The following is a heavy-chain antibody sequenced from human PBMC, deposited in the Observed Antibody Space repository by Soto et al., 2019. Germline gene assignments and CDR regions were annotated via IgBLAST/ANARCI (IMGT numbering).Heavy chain of an antibody. D-gene: IGHD2-2*01. CDR3: ARGHIVVLPAASRAYYYGLDV. CDR1: GFTFSIYT. V-gene: IGHV3-21*01. CDR2: ISPSSDYI. Sequence: EVQLVESGGGLVKPGGSLRLSCAASGFTFSIYTMNWVRQAPGKGLEWVSSISPSSDYIYYADSLKGRFTIPRDNTKNSLYLQMNSLGVEDPAVYYCARGHIVVLPAASRAYYYGLDVWGQGTTVTVSS. J-gene: IGHJ6*02.